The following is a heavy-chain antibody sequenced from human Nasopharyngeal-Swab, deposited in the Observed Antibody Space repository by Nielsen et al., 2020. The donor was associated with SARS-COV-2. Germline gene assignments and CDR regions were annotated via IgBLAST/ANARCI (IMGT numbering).Heavy chain of an antibody. J-gene: IGHJ4*02. CDR1: GFAFRTHS. Sequence: GGSLRLSCAASGFAFRTHSMHWVRQAPGRGLEWVSFISSTGNYIYYADSVKGRFTISRDNAKKSLHLQMDSLRVEDTAVYYCATGPAVVVPAAIDYWGQGTLVTVSS. CDR2: ISSTGNYI. CDR3: ATGPAVVVPAAIDY. D-gene: IGHD2-2*02. V-gene: IGHV3-21*04.